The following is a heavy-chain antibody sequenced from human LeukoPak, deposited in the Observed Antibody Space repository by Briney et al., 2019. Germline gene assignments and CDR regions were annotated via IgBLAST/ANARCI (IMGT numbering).Heavy chain of an antibody. CDR2: ISSSGSTI. CDR1: GFTFSDYY. D-gene: IGHD2-15*01. Sequence: GGSLRLSCAASGFTFSDYYMSWIRQAPGKGLEWFSYISSSGSTIYYADSVKGRFTISRDNAKNSLYLQMNSLRAEDTAVYYCARGDDNVVTLFDYWGQGTLVTVSS. J-gene: IGHJ4*02. V-gene: IGHV3-11*01. CDR3: ARGDDNVVTLFDY.